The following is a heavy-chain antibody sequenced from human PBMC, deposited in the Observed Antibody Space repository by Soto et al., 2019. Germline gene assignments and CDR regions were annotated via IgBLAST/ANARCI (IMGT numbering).Heavy chain of an antibody. D-gene: IGHD1-20*01. CDR3: ARSITASSFHY. J-gene: IGHJ4*02. CDR2: VYYSGST. V-gene: IGHV4-28*01. CDR1: GYSISSDNW. Sequence: QVQLQESGPGLVKPSDTLSLTCAVSGYSISSDNWWGWIRQPPGKGLEWIGYVYYSGSTYYNPSLKSRVTMSVDTSNNQFSLKLSSVTAVDTAVYYCARSITASSFHYWGQGTLVTVSS.